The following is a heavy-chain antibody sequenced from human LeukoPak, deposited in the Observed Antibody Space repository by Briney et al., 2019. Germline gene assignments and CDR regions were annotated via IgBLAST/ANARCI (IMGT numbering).Heavy chain of an antibody. Sequence: SSVKVSCKASGGTFSSYAISWVRQAPGQGLEWMGGIIPIFGTANYAQKFQGRVTVTADKSTSTAYMELSSLRSEDTAVYYCARGYCSSTSCYAFDIWGQGTMVTVSS. V-gene: IGHV1-69*06. CDR2: IIPIFGTA. CDR1: GGTFSSYA. D-gene: IGHD2-2*01. J-gene: IGHJ3*02. CDR3: ARGYCSSTSCYAFDI.